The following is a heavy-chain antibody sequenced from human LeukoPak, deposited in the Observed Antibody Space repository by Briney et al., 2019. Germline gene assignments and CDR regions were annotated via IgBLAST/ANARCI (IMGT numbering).Heavy chain of an antibody. J-gene: IGHJ4*02. CDR3: ARETYYDFWSGYRGFDY. V-gene: IGHV4-59*01. Sequence: SETLSLTCTVSGGSISSYYWSWIRQPPGKGLEWIGYIYYSGSTNYNPSLKGRVTISVDTSKNQFSLKLSSVTAADTAVYYCARETYYDFWSGYRGFDYWGQGTLVTVSS. D-gene: IGHD3-3*01. CDR1: GGSISSYY. CDR2: IYYSGST.